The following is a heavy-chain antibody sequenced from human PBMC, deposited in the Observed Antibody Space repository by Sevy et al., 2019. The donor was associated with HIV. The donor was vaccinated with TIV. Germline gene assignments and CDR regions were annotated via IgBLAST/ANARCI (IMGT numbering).Heavy chain of an antibody. CDR3: ARDNSGYFFFDY. D-gene: IGHD3-22*01. CDR2: ISQTYDGSKK. V-gene: IGHV3-30-3*01. J-gene: IGHJ4*02. CDR1: GFTFGSYT. Sequence: GGSLRLSCAASGFTFGSYTLHRVRQAPCKGLEWVALISQTYDGSKKYYIDSVQGRFTISRDNSKNTLYLQMDSLRPEDTAVYYCARDNSGYFFFDYWGQGTLVTVSS.